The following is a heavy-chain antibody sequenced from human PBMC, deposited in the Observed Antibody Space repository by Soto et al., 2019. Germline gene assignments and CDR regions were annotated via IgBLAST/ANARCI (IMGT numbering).Heavy chain of an antibody. D-gene: IGHD6-19*01. CDR2: IDPSDSYT. CDR1: GYSFTSYW. Sequence: GESLKISCKGSGYSFTSYWISWVRQMPGKGLEWMGRIDPSDSYTNYSPSFQGHVTISADKSISTAYLQWSSLKASDTAMYYCASYATGYSSGWSGDYWGQGTLVTVSS. CDR3: ASYATGYSSGWSGDY. J-gene: IGHJ4*02. V-gene: IGHV5-10-1*01.